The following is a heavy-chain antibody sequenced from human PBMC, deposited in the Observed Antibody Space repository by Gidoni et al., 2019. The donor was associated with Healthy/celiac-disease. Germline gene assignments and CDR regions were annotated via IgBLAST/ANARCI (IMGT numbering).Heavy chain of an antibody. Sequence: QVQLQESGPGLVKPSQTLSLTCTVSGGSISGGGYSWSWSRQHPGKGLEWIGYIYYSGSTYYNPSLKSRVTISVDTSKNQFSLKLSSVTAADTAVYYCARDLGVVPAYAFDIWGQGTMVTVSS. V-gene: IGHV4-31*03. J-gene: IGHJ3*02. CDR1: GGSISGGGYS. CDR2: IYYSGST. D-gene: IGHD2-2*01. CDR3: ARDLGVVPAYAFDI.